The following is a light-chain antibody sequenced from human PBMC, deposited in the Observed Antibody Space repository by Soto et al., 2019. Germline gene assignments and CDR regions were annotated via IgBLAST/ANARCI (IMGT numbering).Light chain of an antibody. CDR3: QQRSNWPST. CDR1: QSVSSY. CDR2: DAS. Sequence: EIVLTQSPATLSLSPGDRATLSCRASQSVSSYLAWYQQKPGQAPRLLIYDASSRATGIPARFSGSGSGTDFTHTITSLEPEDFAVYYCQQRSNWPSTFGGGTKVEIK. J-gene: IGKJ4*01. V-gene: IGKV3-11*01.